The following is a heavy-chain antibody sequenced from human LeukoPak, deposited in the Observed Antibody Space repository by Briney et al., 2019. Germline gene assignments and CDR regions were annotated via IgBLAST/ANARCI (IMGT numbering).Heavy chain of an antibody. D-gene: IGHD4-17*01. Sequence: KSSETLSLTCTVSGGSVSGYYWSWIRQPPGKGLEWIGYIYYSGNTNYNPSLKSRLIMSLDTSKNHFSLKLNSVTAADTAAYYCARHKDSGDYPLDYWGQGILVSVSS. V-gene: IGHV4-59*02. CDR1: GGSVSGYY. CDR2: IYYSGNT. J-gene: IGHJ4*02. CDR3: ARHKDSGDYPLDY.